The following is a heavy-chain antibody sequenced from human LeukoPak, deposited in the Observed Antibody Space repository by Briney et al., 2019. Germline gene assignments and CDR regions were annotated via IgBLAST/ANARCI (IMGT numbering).Heavy chain of an antibody. J-gene: IGHJ4*02. CDR2: MNPNRGNT. CDR3: ARQGGGDGSGFYSYYFNY. V-gene: IGHV1-8*01. CDR1: GYTFTSYD. Sequence: ASVKVSCKASGYTFTSYDINWVRQATGQGLEWMGWMNPNRGNTGYAQKFQGRVTMTRNTSISTAYMELSSLRSEDTAVYYCARQGGGDGSGFYSYYFNYWGQGTLVTVSS. D-gene: IGHD3-22*01.